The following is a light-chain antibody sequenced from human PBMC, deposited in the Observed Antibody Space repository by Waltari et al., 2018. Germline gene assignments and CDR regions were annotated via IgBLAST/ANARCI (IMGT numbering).Light chain of an antibody. Sequence: QSALTQPASVSGSPGQSIPISCTGTSSDVGGYNYVSWYQQHPGKAPKLMIYDVSKRPSGVANRFSGSKSGNTASLTISGLQAEDEADYYCCSYAGSSIVVFGGGTKLTVL. CDR3: CSYAGSSIVV. CDR2: DVS. V-gene: IGLV2-23*02. J-gene: IGLJ2*01. CDR1: SSDVGGYNY.